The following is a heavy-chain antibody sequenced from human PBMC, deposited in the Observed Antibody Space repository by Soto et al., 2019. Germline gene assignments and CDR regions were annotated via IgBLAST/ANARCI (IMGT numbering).Heavy chain of an antibody. J-gene: IGHJ6*02. D-gene: IGHD1-26*01. CDR1: GYTLTELS. CDR3: AAEGRGSYPAGYYYGMDV. V-gene: IGHV1-24*01. CDR2: FDPEDGET. Sequence: SVKVSCKVSGYTLTELSMHWVRQAPGKGLEWMGGFDPEDGETIYAQKFQGRVTMTEDTSTDTAYMELSSLRSEDTAVYYCAAEGRGSYPAGYYYGMDVWGQGTTVTVSS.